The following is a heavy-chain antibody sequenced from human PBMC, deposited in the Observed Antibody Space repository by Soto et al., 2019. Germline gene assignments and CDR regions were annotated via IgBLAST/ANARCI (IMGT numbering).Heavy chain of an antibody. J-gene: IGHJ6*02. D-gene: IGHD3-10*02. CDR3: ARDPLSSFAMDV. CDR2: IIPTFGRT. CDR1: GDTFSSYA. Sequence: SVKVSCKASGDTFSSYAISWVRQAPGKGLEWMGKIIPTFGRTNYAQKFQGRLTISADDSTCTAYMELTSLESDDTAVCYCARDPLSSFAMDVWGQGTTVTVSS. V-gene: IGHV1-69*13.